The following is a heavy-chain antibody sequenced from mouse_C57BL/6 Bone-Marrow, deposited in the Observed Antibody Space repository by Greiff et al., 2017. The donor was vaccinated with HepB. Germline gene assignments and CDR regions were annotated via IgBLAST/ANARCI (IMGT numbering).Heavy chain of an antibody. J-gene: IGHJ2*01. CDR3: ARHGGNYPFDY. V-gene: IGHV1-52*01. Sequence: VQLQQPGAELVRPGSSVKLSCKASGYTFTSYWMHWVKQRPIQGLEWIGNIDPSDSETHYNQKFKDKATLTVDKSSSTAYIQLSSLTSEDSAVYYCARHGGNYPFDYWGQGTTLTVSS. CDR2: IDPSDSET. D-gene: IGHD2-1*01. CDR1: GYTFTSYW.